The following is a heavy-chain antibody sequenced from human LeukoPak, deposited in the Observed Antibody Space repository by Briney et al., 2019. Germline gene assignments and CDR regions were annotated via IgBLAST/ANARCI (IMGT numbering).Heavy chain of an antibody. CDR1: GFTFSSND. V-gene: IGHV3-23*01. J-gene: IGHJ2*01. D-gene: IGHD2-21*01. CDR2: ISGDGGST. Sequence: GGSLRLSCAASGFTFSSNDMSWVRQAPGKGLEWVSAISGDGGSTYADSVKGRFTISGDNSKNTLYLQMNSLRAEDTAIYYCAKPIPYWYFDLWGRGTLVTVSS. CDR3: AKPIPYWYFDL.